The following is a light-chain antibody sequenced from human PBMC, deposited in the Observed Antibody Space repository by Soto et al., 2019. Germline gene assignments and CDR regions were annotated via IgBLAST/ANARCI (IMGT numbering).Light chain of an antibody. CDR1: SSDIGGYNY. V-gene: IGLV2-14*01. CDR3: SSFTTGSALI. J-gene: IGLJ2*01. Sequence: QSVLTQPASVSGSPGQSITISCTGTSSDIGGYNYVSWYQQHPGKVPKLIIYEVTNRPSGVSDRFSGSKSGNTASLTISGLQAEDEADYYCSSFTTGSALIFGGGTKLTVL. CDR2: EVT.